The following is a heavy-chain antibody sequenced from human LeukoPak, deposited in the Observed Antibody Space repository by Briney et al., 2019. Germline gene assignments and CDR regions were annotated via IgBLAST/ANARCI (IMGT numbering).Heavy chain of an antibody. V-gene: IGHV3-74*03. J-gene: IGHJ6*02. D-gene: IGHD2/OR15-2a*01. CDR2: INRDGSTT. CDR1: ESTFSKFW. CDR3: ARGNYYGMDV. Sequence: EGSLRLSCAASESTFSKFWMHWVRQAPGKGLVWVSGINRDGSTTTYADSVKGRFTVSRDNAKNTLYLQMNSLRAEDTAVYYCARGNYYGMDVWGQGTTVTISS.